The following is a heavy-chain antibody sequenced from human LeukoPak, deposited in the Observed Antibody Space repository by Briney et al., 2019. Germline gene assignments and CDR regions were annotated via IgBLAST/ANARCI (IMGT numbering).Heavy chain of an antibody. Sequence: PGGSLRLSCAASGFTFSSYAMHWVRQAPGKGLEWVAVISYDGSNKYYADSVKGRFTISRDNSKNTLYLQMNSLRAEDTAVYYCAKEYSGYEGGNYWGQGTLVTVSS. V-gene: IGHV3-30*18. CDR3: AKEYSGYEGGNY. CDR1: GFTFSSYA. J-gene: IGHJ4*02. CDR2: ISYDGSNK. D-gene: IGHD5-12*01.